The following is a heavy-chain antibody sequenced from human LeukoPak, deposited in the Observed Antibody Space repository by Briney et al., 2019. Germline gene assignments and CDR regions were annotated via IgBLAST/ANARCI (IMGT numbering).Heavy chain of an antibody. J-gene: IGHJ4*02. CDR3: ARVGRDGYYDY. D-gene: IGHD5-24*01. V-gene: IGHV1-69*05. CDR1: GGTFSSYA. CDR2: IIPIFGTA. Sequence: GASVKVSCKASGGTFSSYAISWVRQAPGQGLEWMGGIIPIFGTANYAQKFQGRVTITTDESTSTAYMELSSLRSEDAAVYYCARVGRDGYYDYWGQGTLVTVSS.